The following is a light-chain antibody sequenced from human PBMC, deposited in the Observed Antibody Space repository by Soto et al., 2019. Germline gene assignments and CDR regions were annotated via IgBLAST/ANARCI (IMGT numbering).Light chain of an antibody. CDR2: EVT. CDR3: ISYTVSRSYV. Sequence: QSVLTQPASVSGSPGQSITISCTGTSSDVGGYDYVSWYQQYPGEAPKLLIYEVTNRPSGVSNRFSGSRSGNTASLTISGLQADDEADYYCISYTVSRSYVFGPGTKLTVL. CDR1: SSDVGGYDY. J-gene: IGLJ1*01. V-gene: IGLV2-14*01.